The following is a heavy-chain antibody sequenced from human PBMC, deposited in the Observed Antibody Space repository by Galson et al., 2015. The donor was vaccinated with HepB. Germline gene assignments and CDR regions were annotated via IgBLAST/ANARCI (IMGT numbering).Heavy chain of an antibody. CDR3: ARGRYYDSSGYYSYYYYGMDV. D-gene: IGHD3-22*01. Sequence: ETLSLTCAVYGGSFSGYYWSWIRQPPGKGLEWIGEINHSGSTNYNPSLKSRVTISVDTSKNQFSLKLSSVTAADTAVYYCARGRYYDSSGYYSYYYYGMDVWGQGTTVTVSS. V-gene: IGHV4-34*01. J-gene: IGHJ6*02. CDR2: INHSGST. CDR1: GGSFSGYY.